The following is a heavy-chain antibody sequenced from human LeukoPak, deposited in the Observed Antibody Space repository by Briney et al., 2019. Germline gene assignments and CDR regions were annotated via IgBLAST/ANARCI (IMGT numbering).Heavy chain of an antibody. D-gene: IGHD2-2*02. CDR3: SSIHFP. CDR2: IYRDGGNT. Sequence: PGGSLRLSCTASGFTLSNIGMHWVRQAPGSGLVWVSTIYRDGGNTRIADSVKGRFTISRDNAKNAIYLQMNSPRAEDTAVYYCSSIHFPWGQGTLVTVSS. CDR1: GFTLSNIG. V-gene: IGHV3-74*01. J-gene: IGHJ5*02.